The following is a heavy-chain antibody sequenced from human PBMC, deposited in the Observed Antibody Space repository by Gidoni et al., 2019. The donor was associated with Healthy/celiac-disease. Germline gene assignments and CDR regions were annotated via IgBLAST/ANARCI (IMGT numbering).Heavy chain of an antibody. V-gene: IGHV3-33*01. Sequence: QVQLVESGEGVVQPGRSLRLSCAASGFTFSSYGMHWVRQAPGKGLEWVAVIWYDGSNKYYADSVKLRFTISRDNSKNTLYLQMNSLRAEDTAVYYCARSITMIVVVAGYWGQGTLVTVSS. CDR1: GFTFSSYG. D-gene: IGHD3-22*01. J-gene: IGHJ4*02. CDR2: IWYDGSNK. CDR3: ARSITMIVVVAGY.